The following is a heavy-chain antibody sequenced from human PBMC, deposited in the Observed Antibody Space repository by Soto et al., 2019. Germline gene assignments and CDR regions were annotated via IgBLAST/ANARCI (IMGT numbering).Heavy chain of an antibody. CDR1: GFTFSDYY. V-gene: IGHV3-11*01. J-gene: IGHJ6*02. Sequence: LRLSCAASGFTFSDYYMSCIRQAPCKGLEWVSYISSSGSTIYYADSVKGRFTISRDNAKNSLYLQMNSLRAEDTAVYYCARSRRRDGYKFNYYYYGMDVWGQGTTVTVSS. CDR2: ISSSGSTI. D-gene: IGHD5-12*01. CDR3: ARSRRRDGYKFNYYYYGMDV.